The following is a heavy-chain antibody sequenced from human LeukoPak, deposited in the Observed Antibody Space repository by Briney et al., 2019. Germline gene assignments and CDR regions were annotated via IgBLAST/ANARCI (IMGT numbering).Heavy chain of an antibody. CDR1: GFTFSSYA. V-gene: IGHV3-30*18. D-gene: IGHD1-26*01. CDR3: TKEGASGSRYNFDY. J-gene: IGHJ4*02. CDR2: VSSDGGTT. Sequence: PGGSLRLSCAASGFTFSSYAMSWVRQAPGKGLEWVAVVSSDGGTTYYADSVKGRFTISRDNSKNTMYLQMNSLRAEDTAMYYCTKEGASGSRYNFDYWGQGTLVTVSS.